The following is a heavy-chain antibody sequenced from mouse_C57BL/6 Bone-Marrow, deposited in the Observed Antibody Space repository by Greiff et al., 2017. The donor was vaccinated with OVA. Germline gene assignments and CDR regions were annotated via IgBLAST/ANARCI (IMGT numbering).Heavy chain of an antibody. V-gene: IGHV1-15*01. J-gene: IGHJ2*01. CDR1: GYTFTDYE. CDR3: TRGYYDDKNYFDY. D-gene: IGHD1-1*01. CDR2: IDPETGGT. Sequence: QVQLQQSGAELVRPGASVTLSCKASGYTFTDYEMHWVKQTPVNGLEWIGAIDPETGGTANNQKFKGKAILTADKSSSTAYMELRSLTSEDSAVYYCTRGYYDDKNYFDYWGQGTTLTVSS.